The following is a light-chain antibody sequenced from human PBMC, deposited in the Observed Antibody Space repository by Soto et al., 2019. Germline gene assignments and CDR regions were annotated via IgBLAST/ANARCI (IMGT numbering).Light chain of an antibody. Sequence: EIVLTQSPATLSLSPGERATLSCRASQSVNSHLAWYQHKGGQAPRLLIFDASHRATGIPTRFSGSGSGTDFTLTISSLETEDFAVYYCQQSYYTPLTFGGGTKVEIK. CDR3: QQSYYTPLT. J-gene: IGKJ4*01. CDR2: DAS. V-gene: IGKV3-11*01. CDR1: QSVNSH.